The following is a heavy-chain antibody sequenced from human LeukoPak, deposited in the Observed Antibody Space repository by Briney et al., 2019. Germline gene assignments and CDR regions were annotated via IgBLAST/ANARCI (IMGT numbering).Heavy chain of an antibody. Sequence: GASVKVSCKASGYTFTSYGISWVRQAPGQGLEWMGWISAYNGNTNYAQKLQGRVTMTTDTSTSTAYMELRSLRSDDTAVYYCARVSCSGGSCYPRGYWGQGNLVTVSS. CDR1: GYTFTSYG. CDR2: ISAYNGNT. J-gene: IGHJ4*02. CDR3: ARVSCSGGSCYPRGY. D-gene: IGHD2-15*01. V-gene: IGHV1-18*01.